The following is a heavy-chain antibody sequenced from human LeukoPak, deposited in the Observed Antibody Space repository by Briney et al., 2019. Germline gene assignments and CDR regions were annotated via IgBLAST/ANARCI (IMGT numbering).Heavy chain of an antibody. J-gene: IGHJ4*02. CDR2: ISSSSSYI. D-gene: IGHD4-17*01. CDR3: ARDLRDYGDYVGGTFDY. V-gene: IGHV3-21*01. CDR1: GFTFSSYS. Sequence: GGSLRLSCAASGFTFSSYSMNWVRQAPGKGLEWVSSISSSSSYIYYADSVKGRFTIPRDNAKNSLYLQMNSLRAEDTAVYYCARDLRDYGDYVGGTFDYWGQGTLVTVSS.